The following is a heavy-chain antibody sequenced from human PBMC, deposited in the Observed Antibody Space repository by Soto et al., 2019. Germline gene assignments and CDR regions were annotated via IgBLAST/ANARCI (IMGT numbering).Heavy chain of an antibody. J-gene: IGHJ4*02. CDR1: GYSFATSG. CDR2: ISAYNGNT. V-gene: IGHV1-18*01. Sequence: ASVKVSCKASGYSFATSGISWVRQAPGQGLEWMGWISAYNGNTNYEQKLQDRVTMTTDTSTSTAYLELRSLRSDDTAVYYCARASHYYDSSGYANWGQGTLVTVSS. CDR3: ARASHYYDSSGYAN. D-gene: IGHD3-22*01.